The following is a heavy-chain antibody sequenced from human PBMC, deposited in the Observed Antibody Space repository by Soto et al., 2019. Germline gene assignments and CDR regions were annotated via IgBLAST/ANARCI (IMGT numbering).Heavy chain of an antibody. D-gene: IGHD2-15*01. J-gene: IGHJ5*02. CDR2: IYYSGST. CDR1: GGSISSSSYY. Sequence: SETLSLTCTVSGGSISSSSYYWGWIRQPPGKGLERIGSIYYSGSTYYNPSLKSRVTISVDTSKNQFSLKLSSVTAADTAVYYCARLGIVVVVAATKNWFDPWGQGTLLTVSS. CDR3: ARLGIVVVVAATKNWFDP. V-gene: IGHV4-39*01.